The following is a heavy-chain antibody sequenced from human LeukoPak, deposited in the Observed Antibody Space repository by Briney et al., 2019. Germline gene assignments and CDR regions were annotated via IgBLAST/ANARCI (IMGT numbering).Heavy chain of an antibody. CDR1: GYSIYRYT. Sequence: GGSLRLSCEGSGYSIYRYTKSWVRLPPGKGLEWVSAISCNWSKSYYTVSVKGRFTLSSDNSKNPQYLQLTSLSPEDTAVYCCAKPALQYYDRSGYHPDWYFDLWGRGTLVTVS. CDR3: AKPALQYYDRSGYHPDWYFDL. D-gene: IGHD3-22*01. CDR2: ISCNWSKS. V-gene: IGHV3-23*01. J-gene: IGHJ2*01.